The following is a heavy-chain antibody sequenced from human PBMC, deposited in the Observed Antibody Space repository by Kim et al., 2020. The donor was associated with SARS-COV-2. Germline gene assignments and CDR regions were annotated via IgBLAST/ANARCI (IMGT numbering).Heavy chain of an antibody. D-gene: IGHD6-13*01. J-gene: IGHJ5*02. CDR3: TRGAPRGYSSSFSGGGVTGGFDA. V-gene: IGHV3-49*03. CDR2: IRSKADGGTT. CDR1: GFTFGDYA. Sequence: GGSLRLSCTASGFTFGDYAMSWFRQAPGKGLEWVGFIRSKADGGTTEYAASVKVRFTISRDDSKSIAYLQMNSLKTEDTAVYYCTRGAPRGYSSSFSGGGVTGGFDAWGQGTLVTVSS.